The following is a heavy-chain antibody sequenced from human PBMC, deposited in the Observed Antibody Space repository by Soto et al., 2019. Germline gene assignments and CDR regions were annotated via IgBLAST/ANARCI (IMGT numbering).Heavy chain of an antibody. Sequence: XAPTLVNRAQTLPVTCNFSDFSLIYNGMRVSWIRQPPGKALEWRARIDWDDDKFYSTSLKTRLTISKDTSKNQVVLTMTNMDPVDTATYYCARVNTWGSDTWLDPWGQGTLVTVSS. D-gene: IGHD7-27*01. CDR1: DFSLIYNGMR. J-gene: IGHJ5*02. CDR3: ARVNTWGSDTWLDP. V-gene: IGHV2-70*04. CDR2: IDWDDDK.